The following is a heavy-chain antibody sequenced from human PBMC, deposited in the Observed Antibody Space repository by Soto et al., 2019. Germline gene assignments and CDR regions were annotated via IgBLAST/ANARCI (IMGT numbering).Heavy chain of an antibody. CDR1: GFTFSSYE. D-gene: IGHD3-9*01. CDR3: ATAGLTGTV. Sequence: GGSLSLSCAPSGFTFSSYEMNWVHQAPGKGLEWVSYISVSGTMRFYADAVKGRFTISRDNTKKILYLQMNSLRAEDTALYYCATAGLTGTVWGQGTTVTVSS. J-gene: IGHJ6*02. CDR2: ISVSGTMR. V-gene: IGHV3-48*03.